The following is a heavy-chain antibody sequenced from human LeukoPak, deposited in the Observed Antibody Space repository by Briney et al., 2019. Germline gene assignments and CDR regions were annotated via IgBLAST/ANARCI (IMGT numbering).Heavy chain of an antibody. CDR2: FDPEDGET. J-gene: IGHJ4*02. V-gene: IGHV1-24*01. CDR3: ATDLLYGDYATNFDY. Sequence: ASVKVSCKVSGYTLTELSMHWVRQAPGKGLEWMGGFDPEDGETIYAQKFQGRVTMTKDTSTDTAYMELSSLRSEDTAVYYCATDLLYGDYATNFDYWGQGTLVTVSS. D-gene: IGHD4-17*01. CDR1: GYTLTELS.